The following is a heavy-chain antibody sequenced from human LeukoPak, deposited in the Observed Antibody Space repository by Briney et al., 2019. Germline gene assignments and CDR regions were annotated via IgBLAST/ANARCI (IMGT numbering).Heavy chain of an antibody. V-gene: IGHV1-8*02. CDR1: GYTFTSYD. J-gene: IGHJ6*03. D-gene: IGHD2-2*01. CDR2: MNPNSGNT. Sequence: VASVKVSCKASGYTFTSYDINWVRQATGQGLEWMGWMNPNSGNTGYAQKFQGRVTMTRNTSISTAYMELSSLRSEDTAVYYCARSTSYYYYMDVWGKGTTVTVSS. CDR3: ARSTSYYYYMDV.